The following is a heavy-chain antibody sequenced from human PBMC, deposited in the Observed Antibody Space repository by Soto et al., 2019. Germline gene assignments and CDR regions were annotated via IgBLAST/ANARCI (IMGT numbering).Heavy chain of an antibody. CDR1: GFTFNSHA. D-gene: IGHD6-25*01. CDR3: AKDRGHNSGYPLLAY. Sequence: PGGSLRLSCTVSGFTFNSHAMSWVRQAPGKGLEWVSAINGRGGVTLYADSVKGRFTISRDNSKSTLYLQMSSLRAEDTAVYYCAKDRGHNSGYPLLAYRARGTLLPVSS. J-gene: IGHJ1*01. V-gene: IGHV3-23*01. CDR2: INGRGGVT.